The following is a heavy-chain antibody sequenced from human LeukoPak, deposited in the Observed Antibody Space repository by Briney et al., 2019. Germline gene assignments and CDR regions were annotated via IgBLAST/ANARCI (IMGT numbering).Heavy chain of an antibody. CDR1: GGTLSTYA. D-gene: IGHD3-16*01. CDR3: ARDWGPRVKASYDL. J-gene: IGHJ3*01. Sequence: ASVKVSCKASGGTLSTYAFTWVRQAPGQGLEWMGGIIPVFQTADSAQKFQGRVTMTADESTGIVHMELSSLTYDDTAVYYCARDWGPRVKASYDLWGQGTMVTVSS. V-gene: IGHV1-69*01. CDR2: IIPVFQTA.